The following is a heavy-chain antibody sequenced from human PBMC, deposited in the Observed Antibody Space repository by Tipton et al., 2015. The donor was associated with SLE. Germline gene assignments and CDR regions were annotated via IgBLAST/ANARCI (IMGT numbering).Heavy chain of an antibody. CDR3: AVSTNWENSWYFDY. J-gene: IGHJ4*02. CDR1: GFTFSTYA. V-gene: IGHV3-30*04. Sequence: SLRLSCAASGFTFSTYALHWVRHAPGKGLEWVAVISYDGSDKYYADSVKGRFSVSRDNSKNTLYLQMDSLRAEDTAVYYCAVSTNWENSWYFDYWGQGTLVTVSS. D-gene: IGHD2-2*01. CDR2: ISYDGSDK.